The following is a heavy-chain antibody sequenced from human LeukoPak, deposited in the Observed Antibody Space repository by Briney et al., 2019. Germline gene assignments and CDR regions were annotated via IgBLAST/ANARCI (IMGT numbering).Heavy chain of an antibody. CDR3: ARTRGDTALLDFDY. CDR2: ISGSGSET. J-gene: IGHJ4*02. V-gene: IGHV3-23*01. D-gene: IGHD5-18*01. CDR1: GFTFDDYA. Sequence: GGSLRLSCAASGFTFDDYAMTWVRQAPGKGLEWVSGISGSGSETYYADSVKGRFAISRDNSKNTLHLQLDSLRAEDAAIYYCARTRGDTALLDFDYWGQGTLVTVSS.